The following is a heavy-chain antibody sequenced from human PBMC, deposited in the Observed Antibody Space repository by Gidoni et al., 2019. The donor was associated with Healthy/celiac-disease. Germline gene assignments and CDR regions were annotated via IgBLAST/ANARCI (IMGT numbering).Heavy chain of an antibody. D-gene: IGHD3-3*01. Sequence: QVQLVESGGGVVQPGRSLRLSCAASGFTFSSYAMHWVRQAPGKGLEWVAVISYDGSNKYYADAVKGRFTISRDNSKNTLYLQMNSLRAEDTAVYYCASLRFLEWLGARSMDVWGQGTTVTVSS. CDR1: GFTFSSYA. CDR3: ASLRFLEWLGARSMDV. CDR2: ISYDGSNK. V-gene: IGHV3-30*04. J-gene: IGHJ6*02.